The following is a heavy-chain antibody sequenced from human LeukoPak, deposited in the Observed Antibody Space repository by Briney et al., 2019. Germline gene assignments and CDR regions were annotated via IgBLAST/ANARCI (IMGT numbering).Heavy chain of an antibody. D-gene: IGHD6-19*01. Sequence: PGGSLRLSCAASGVTFSSYAMSGVRQAPGKGLEWVSDISGSGGSTYYADSVKGRFTISRDNSKNTLYLQMNSLRAEDTAVYYCAKSQGGWYFDYWGQGTLVTVSS. V-gene: IGHV3-23*01. CDR2: ISGSGGST. CDR3: AKSQGGWYFDY. CDR1: GVTFSSYA. J-gene: IGHJ4*02.